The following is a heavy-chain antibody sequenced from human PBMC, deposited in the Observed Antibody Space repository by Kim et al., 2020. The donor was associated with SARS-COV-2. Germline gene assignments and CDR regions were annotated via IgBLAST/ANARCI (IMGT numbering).Heavy chain of an antibody. CDR2: ISAYNGNT. Sequence: ASVKVSCKASGYTFTSYGISWVRQAPGQGLEWMGWISAYNGNTNYAQKLQGRVTMTTDTSTSTAYMELRSLRSDDTAVYYCARDPAQDYDILTDPIIMDVWGQGTTVTVSS. V-gene: IGHV1-18*01. CDR3: ARDPAQDYDILTDPIIMDV. J-gene: IGHJ6*02. CDR1: GYTFTSYG. D-gene: IGHD3-9*01.